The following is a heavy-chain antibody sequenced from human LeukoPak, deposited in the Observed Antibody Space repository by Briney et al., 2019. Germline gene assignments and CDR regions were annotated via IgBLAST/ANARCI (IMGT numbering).Heavy chain of an antibody. CDR3: ASEVERYSSSSRADWYFDL. Sequence: SSQTLSLTCTVTGGSISSGVYFWSWIRQPPGKGLEWIGYIYYSGSTNYNPSLKSRVTISVDTSKNQFSLKLSSVTAADTAVYYCASEVERYSSSSRADWYFDLWGRGTLVTVSS. D-gene: IGHD6-13*01. CDR1: GGSISSGVYF. V-gene: IGHV4-61*08. J-gene: IGHJ2*01. CDR2: IYYSGST.